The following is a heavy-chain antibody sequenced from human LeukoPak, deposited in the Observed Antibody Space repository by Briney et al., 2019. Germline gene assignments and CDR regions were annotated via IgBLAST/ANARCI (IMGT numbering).Heavy chain of an antibody. V-gene: IGHV4-31*11. J-gene: IGHJ4*02. D-gene: IGHD1-14*01. CDR1: GGPFSGYF. CDR2: IYYSGST. CDR3: ARESRLGMTSDY. Sequence: SETLSLTCAVSGGPFSGYFWSWIRQHPGKGLEWIGYIYYSGSTYYNPSLKSRVTISVDTSKNQFSLKLSSVTAADTAVYYCARESRLGMTSDYWGQGTLVTVSS.